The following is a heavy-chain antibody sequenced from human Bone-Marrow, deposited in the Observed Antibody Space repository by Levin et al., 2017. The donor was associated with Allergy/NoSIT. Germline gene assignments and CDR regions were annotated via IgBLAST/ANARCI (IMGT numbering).Heavy chain of an antibody. CDR1: GFTFSNHG. Sequence: GESLKISCAASGFTFSNHGMHWVRQAPGKGLEWLTLITHDGKNKNYVDSVRGRFTISRDNSENTVYLQMNSLRPEDTGTYYCARDRVSSSYIDSWGLGTLVTVSS. CDR3: ARDRVSSSYIDS. CDR2: ITHDGKNK. D-gene: IGHD2-2*01. J-gene: IGHJ4*02. V-gene: IGHV3-30*03.